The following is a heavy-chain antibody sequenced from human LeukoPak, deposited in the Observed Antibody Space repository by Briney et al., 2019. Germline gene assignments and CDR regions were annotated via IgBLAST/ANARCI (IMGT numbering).Heavy chain of an antibody. D-gene: IGHD1-26*01. V-gene: IGHV4-59*01. J-gene: IGHJ5*02. CDR1: GGSISSYY. Sequence: SETLSLTCTVSGGSISSYYWSWIRQPPGKGLEWIGYIYYSGSTNYNPSLKSRVTISVDTSKNQFSLKLSSVTAADTAVYYCARARRWELLEVWFDPWGQGTLVTVSS. CDR3: ARARRWELLEVWFDP. CDR2: IYYSGST.